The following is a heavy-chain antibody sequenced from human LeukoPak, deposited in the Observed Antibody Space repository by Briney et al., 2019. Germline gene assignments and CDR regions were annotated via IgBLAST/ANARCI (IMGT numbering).Heavy chain of an antibody. J-gene: IGHJ6*02. Sequence: ASVRVSCKASGYTFTSYGISWVRQAPGQGLEWMGWISAHNGNTNYAQKLQGRVTMTTDTSTSTTYMELRSLRSDDTALYYCARDLARITIVRGVADYYYFGLAVWGQGTTVTVSS. D-gene: IGHD3-10*01. CDR2: ISAHNGNT. CDR3: ARDLARITIVRGVADYYYFGLAV. V-gene: IGHV1-18*01. CDR1: GYTFTSYG.